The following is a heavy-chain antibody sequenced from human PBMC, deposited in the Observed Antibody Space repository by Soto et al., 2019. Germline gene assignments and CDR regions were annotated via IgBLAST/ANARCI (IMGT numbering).Heavy chain of an antibody. D-gene: IGHD5-18*01. CDR2: ISSSSSYI. CDR3: AKGGYTFAYE. Sequence: PGGSLRLSCAASGFSFSGYGMHWVRQAPGKGLEWVSSISSSSSYIYYADSVKGRFTISRDNSQNTLFLQMTSLRADDTAVYYCAKGGYTFAYEWGQGALVTVSS. V-gene: IGHV3-21*04. CDR1: GFSFSGYG. J-gene: IGHJ4*02.